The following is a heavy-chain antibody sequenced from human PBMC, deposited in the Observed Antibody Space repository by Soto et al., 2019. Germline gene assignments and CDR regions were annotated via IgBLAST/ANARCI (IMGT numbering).Heavy chain of an antibody. J-gene: IGHJ5*02. CDR1: GFTFTSYG. V-gene: IGHV3-30*03. D-gene: IGHD6-13*01. CDR2: ISYDGFNR. Sequence: QVQLVESGGGVVQPGRSLRLSCAASGFTFTSYGMHWVRQAPGKGLERVAVISYDGFNRYYGDSVQGRFTISRDASKKTLYLQLNCLRPEDTAVYFCAMDARIAVAKGALCNWFDPWGQGTLVSVSS. CDR3: AMDARIAVAKGALCNWFDP.